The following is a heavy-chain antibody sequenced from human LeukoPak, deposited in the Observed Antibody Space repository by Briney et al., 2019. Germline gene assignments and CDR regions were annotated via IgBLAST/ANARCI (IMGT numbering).Heavy chain of an antibody. CDR3: AKDKFGILGSPFDY. D-gene: IGHD3-16*01. CDR2: ISYDGSNK. J-gene: IGHJ4*02. V-gene: IGHV3-30*18. Sequence: GGSLRLSCAASGFTSSSYGMHWVRQAPGKGLEWVAVISYDGSNKYYADSVKGRFTISRDNSKNTLYLQMNSLRAEDTAVYYCAKDKFGILGSPFDYWGQGTLVTVSS. CDR1: GFTSSSYG.